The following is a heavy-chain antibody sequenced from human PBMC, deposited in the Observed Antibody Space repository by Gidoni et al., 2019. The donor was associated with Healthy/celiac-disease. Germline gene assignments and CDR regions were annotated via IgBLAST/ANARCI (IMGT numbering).Heavy chain of an antibody. J-gene: IGHJ6*03. CDR3: ARMFRELLSVDYYYYMDV. CDR1: GFTVSSNY. CDR2: IYSGGST. Sequence: EVQLVESGGGLIQPGGSLRLSCAASGFTVSSNYMSWVRQAPGKGLEWVSVIYSGGSTYYADSVKGRFTISRDNSKNTLYLQMNSLRAEDTAVYYCARMFRELLSVDYYYYMDVWGKGTTVTVSS. V-gene: IGHV3-53*01. D-gene: IGHD3-10*02.